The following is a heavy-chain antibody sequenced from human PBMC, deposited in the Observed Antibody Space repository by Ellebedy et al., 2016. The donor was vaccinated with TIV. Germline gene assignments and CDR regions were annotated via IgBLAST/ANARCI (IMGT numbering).Heavy chain of an antibody. CDR3: ARRGSYGDYAVQVNSWFDT. CDR1: GFSFRNYW. J-gene: IGHJ5*02. D-gene: IGHD4-17*01. CDR2: IYQDGSDR. Sequence: GESLKISCAASGFSFRNYWMSWVRQAPGKELEWVANIYQDGSDRYYVDSVKGRFTISRDNANKSLFLQMNSLRVEDTAVYYCARRGSYGDYAVQVNSWFDTWGQGTLVSVSS. V-gene: IGHV3-7*01.